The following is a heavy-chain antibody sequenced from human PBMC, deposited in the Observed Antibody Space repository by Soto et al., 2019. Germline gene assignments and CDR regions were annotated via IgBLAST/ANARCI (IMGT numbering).Heavy chain of an antibody. CDR1: GVSISSYY. CDR3: ARRSYSGYDYLFDY. Sequence: SETLSLTCTVSGVSISSYYWSWIRQTPGRGLEWIGYIYYTGSTKYNPSLKSRVTISVDTSKNQFSLKLNSVTAADTAVYYCARRSYSGYDYLFDYWGQGTLVTVSS. J-gene: IGHJ4*02. V-gene: IGHV4-59*01. D-gene: IGHD5-12*01. CDR2: IYYTGST.